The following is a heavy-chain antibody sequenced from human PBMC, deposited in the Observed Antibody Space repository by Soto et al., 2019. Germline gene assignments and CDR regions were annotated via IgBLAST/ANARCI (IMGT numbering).Heavy chain of an antibody. V-gene: IGHV3-74*01. Sequence: EVQLVESGGGLVQPGGSLRLSCAASGFTFSSHWMHWVRQAPGKGLVWVSRINSDGSSTSYADSVKGRFTISRDNAKNTLYLQMNSLRAEDTAVYYCARRRGSSGWKTNFDYWGQGTLVTVSS. CDR2: INSDGSST. J-gene: IGHJ4*02. CDR3: ARRRGSSGWKTNFDY. D-gene: IGHD6-19*01. CDR1: GFTFSSHW.